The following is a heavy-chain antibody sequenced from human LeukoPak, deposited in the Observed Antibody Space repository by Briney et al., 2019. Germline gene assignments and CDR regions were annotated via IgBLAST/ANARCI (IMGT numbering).Heavy chain of an antibody. D-gene: IGHD2-2*01. J-gene: IGHJ3*02. Sequence: SETLSLTCTVSGGSISSYYWSWSRQPAGKRREWIGRIYNSGSTNYNPSLKSRVTMSVGTSKNQFSLKLSSVTAADTAVYYCARRSCSSTRCYPLDAFDIWGQGTMVTVSS. CDR3: ARRSCSSTRCYPLDAFDI. CDR1: GGSISSYY. V-gene: IGHV4-4*07. CDR2: IYNSGST.